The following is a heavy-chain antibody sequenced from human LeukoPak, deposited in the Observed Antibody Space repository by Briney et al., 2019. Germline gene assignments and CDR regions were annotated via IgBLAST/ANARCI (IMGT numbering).Heavy chain of an antibody. D-gene: IGHD2-15*01. CDR2: IYTSGST. Sequence: SETLSLTCTVSGGSISSYYWSWIRQPAGKGLEWIGRIYTSGSTNYNPSLKSRVTISVDTSKNQFSLKLSSVTAADTAVYYCASGRYCSGGSCYGIPNYWGQGTLVTVSS. V-gene: IGHV4-4*07. CDR1: GGSISSYY. CDR3: ASGRYCSGGSCYGIPNY. J-gene: IGHJ4*02.